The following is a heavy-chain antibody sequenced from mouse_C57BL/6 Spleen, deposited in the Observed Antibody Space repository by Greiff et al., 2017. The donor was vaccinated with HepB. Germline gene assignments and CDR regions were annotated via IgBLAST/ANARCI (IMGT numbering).Heavy chain of an antibody. J-gene: IGHJ4*01. D-gene: IGHD6-5*01. V-gene: IGHV1-19*01. CDR3: ARVSLYYYAMDY. CDR1: GYTFTDYY. Sequence: EVQLQQSGPVLVKPGASVKMSCKASGYTFTDYYMNWVKQSQGKSLEWMGVINPYNGGTSYNQKFKGKATLTVDKSSSTAYMELNSLTSEDSAVYYCARVSLYYYAMDYWGQGTSVTVSS. CDR2: INPYNGGT.